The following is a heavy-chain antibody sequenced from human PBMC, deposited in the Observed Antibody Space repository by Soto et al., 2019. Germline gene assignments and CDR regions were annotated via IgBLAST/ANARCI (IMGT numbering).Heavy chain of an antibody. J-gene: IGHJ6*02. V-gene: IGHV1-46*01. D-gene: IGHD3-9*01. CDR2: INPSGGST. CDR3: AKGGYDILSCYLVAYYYYGIYV. Sequence: GASVKVSCKASGYTFTSYYMHWVRQAPGQGLEWMGIINPSGGSTSYAQKFQGRVTMTRDTSTSTAYMELSSLRSEDTAVYYCAKGGYDILSCYLVAYYYYGIYVRAQRTTVPVS. CDR1: GYTFTSYY.